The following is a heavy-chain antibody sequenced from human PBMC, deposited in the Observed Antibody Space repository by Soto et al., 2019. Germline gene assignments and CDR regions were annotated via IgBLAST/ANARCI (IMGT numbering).Heavy chain of an antibody. Sequence: QVQLVQSGAEVKKPGSSVKVSCKTSGGTFRTSAISWVRQAPGQGLEWMGGIMPVFSTPDYEQKFQGRVTITADESTGKAYMELSSLRSEDTAVYYCARDKDRQQLGGNYYYIMDVWGQGTTVTVSS. CDR1: GGTFRTSA. D-gene: IGHD3-3*02. CDR3: ARDKDRQQLGGNYYYIMDV. J-gene: IGHJ6*01. CDR2: IMPVFSTP. V-gene: IGHV1-69*12.